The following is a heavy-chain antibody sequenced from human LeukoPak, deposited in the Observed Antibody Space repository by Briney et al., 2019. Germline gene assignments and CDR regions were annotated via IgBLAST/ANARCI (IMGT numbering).Heavy chain of an antibody. CDR3: ARGAAAIFDY. V-gene: IGHV1-69*13. CDR2: IIPIFGTA. CDR1: GYTFTNYD. Sequence: ASVKVSCKASGYTFTNYDINWVRQATGQGLEWMGGIIPIFGTANYAQKFQGRVTITADESTSTAYMELSSLRSEDTAVYYCARGAAAIFDYWGQGTLVTVSS. D-gene: IGHD6-13*01. J-gene: IGHJ4*02.